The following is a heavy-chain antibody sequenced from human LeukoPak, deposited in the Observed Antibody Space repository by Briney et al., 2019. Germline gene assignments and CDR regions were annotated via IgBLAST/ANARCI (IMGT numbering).Heavy chain of an antibody. CDR3: ARGAYYGSGSYSLYYGMDV. D-gene: IGHD3-10*01. CDR2: INQSGST. CDR1: GGSFSGYY. Sequence: SETLSLTCAVYGGSFSGYYWSWIRQPPGKGLEWIGEINQSGSTNYNPSLKSRVTISVDPSKNQFSLKLSSVTAADTAVYYCARGAYYGSGSYSLYYGMDVWGQGTTVTVSS. J-gene: IGHJ6*02. V-gene: IGHV4-34*01.